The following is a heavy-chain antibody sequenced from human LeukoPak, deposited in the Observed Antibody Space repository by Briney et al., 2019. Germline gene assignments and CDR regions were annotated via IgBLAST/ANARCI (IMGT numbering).Heavy chain of an antibody. V-gene: IGHV3-23*01. CDR3: AKMVHTEQWLVPFDY. Sequence: GGPLKLSCAASGFTFSNLAMNWVGQAPGKGLEWVPTISGSGGSTYYADSVKGRFTISRDNSKNTLYLQMNSLRAEDTAVYYCAKMVHTEQWLVPFDYWGQGTLVTVSS. CDR2: ISGSGGST. J-gene: IGHJ4*02. CDR1: GFTFSNLA. D-gene: IGHD6-19*01.